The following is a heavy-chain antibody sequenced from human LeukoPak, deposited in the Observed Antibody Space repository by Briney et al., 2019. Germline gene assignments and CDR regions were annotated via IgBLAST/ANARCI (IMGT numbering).Heavy chain of an antibody. V-gene: IGHV1-8*01. Sequence: ASVKVSCKASGYTFTSSDINWVRQATGEGLEWMGWMSPNSGDTDYAQKFQGRVTMTRDISINTAYMELSSLRSEDTAVYYCARVGLRGSGTHHDWFDSWGQGTLVTVSS. D-gene: IGHD3-10*01. CDR1: GYTFTSSD. J-gene: IGHJ5*01. CDR3: ARVGLRGSGTHHDWFDS. CDR2: MSPNSGDT.